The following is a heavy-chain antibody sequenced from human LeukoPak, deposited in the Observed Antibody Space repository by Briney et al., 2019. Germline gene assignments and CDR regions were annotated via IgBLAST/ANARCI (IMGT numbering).Heavy chain of an antibody. Sequence: PGGSLRLSCAASGFTFSSYSMNWVRQAPGKGLEWVSSISSSSSYIYYADSVKGRFTISRDNSKNTLYLQMNSLRAEDTAVYYCARVQLWLNYYFDYWGQGTLVTVSS. CDR2: ISSSSSYI. J-gene: IGHJ4*02. CDR3: ARVQLWLNYYFDY. D-gene: IGHD5-18*01. V-gene: IGHV3-21*04. CDR1: GFTFSSYS.